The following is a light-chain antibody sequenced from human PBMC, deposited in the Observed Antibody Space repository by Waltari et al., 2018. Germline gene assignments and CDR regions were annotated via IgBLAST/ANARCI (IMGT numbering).Light chain of an antibody. CDR2: DAS. Sequence: DIQMTHSPSSLSASVGDRVTITCRASQTISTYLNWYQQKPGKAPKLLIYDASNLQGGVPSRFSGSGSGTDFTLTISSLQPEDSATYYCQQSYGPPPITFGPGTKVAVK. CDR3: QQSYGPPPIT. V-gene: IGKV1-39*01. CDR1: QTISTY. J-gene: IGKJ3*01.